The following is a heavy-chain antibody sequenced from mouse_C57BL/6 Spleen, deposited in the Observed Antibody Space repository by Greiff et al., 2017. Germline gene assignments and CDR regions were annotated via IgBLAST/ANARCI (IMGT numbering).Heavy chain of an antibody. CDR3: ARGGQLRLLFDY. J-gene: IGHJ2*01. CDR1: GYAFSSYW. D-gene: IGHD3-2*02. V-gene: IGHV1-80*01. Sequence: QLQQSGAELVKPGASVKISCKASGYAFSSYWMNWVKQRPGKGLEWIGQIYPGDGDTNYNGKFKGKATLTADKSSSTAYMQLSSLTSEDSAVYFCARGGQLRLLFDYWGQGTTLTVSS. CDR2: IYPGDGDT.